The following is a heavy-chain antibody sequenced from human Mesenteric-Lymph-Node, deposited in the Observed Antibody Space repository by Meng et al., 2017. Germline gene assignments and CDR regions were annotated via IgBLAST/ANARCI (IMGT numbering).Heavy chain of an antibody. J-gene: IGHJ4*02. CDR2: ISAYNGNT. CDR1: GYTFPSYG. V-gene: IGHV1-18*01. D-gene: IGHD5-12*01. Sequence: QRVPSGAERKNVGASVNVSCKAPGYTFPSYGIRWVRHAPGQGLEWMGWISAYNGNTNYAQKLQGRVTMTTDTSMRTAYMELRSLRSDDTAVYYCARDSPIVATIDFDYWGQGTLVTVSS. CDR3: ARDSPIVATIDFDY.